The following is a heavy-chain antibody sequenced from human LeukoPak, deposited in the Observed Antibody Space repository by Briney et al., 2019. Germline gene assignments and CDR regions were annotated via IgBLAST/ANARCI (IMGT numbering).Heavy chain of an antibody. Sequence: GGSLRLSCAASGFTFDDYAMHWVRQAPGKGLEWVSGISWNSGSIGYADSVKGRFTISRDNAKNSLYLQMNSLRAEDTALYYCAKGKLELPRPTFDTSFDYWGQGTLVTVSS. V-gene: IGHV3-9*01. CDR2: ISWNSGSI. J-gene: IGHJ4*02. CDR3: AKGKLELPRPTFDTSFDY. D-gene: IGHD1-7*01. CDR1: GFTFDDYA.